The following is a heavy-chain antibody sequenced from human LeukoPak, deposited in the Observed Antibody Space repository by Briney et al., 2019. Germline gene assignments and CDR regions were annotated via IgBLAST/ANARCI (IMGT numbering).Heavy chain of an antibody. Sequence: ASVKVSCKASGYTFTCYDINWVRQATGQGLEWMGWMNPNSGNTGYAQKFQGRVTMTRNTSISTAYMEPSSLRSEDTAVYYCARAGYDFWSGYYSSNWFDPWGQGTLVTVSS. V-gene: IGHV1-8*01. D-gene: IGHD3-3*01. CDR2: MNPNSGNT. J-gene: IGHJ5*02. CDR1: GYTFTCYD. CDR3: ARAGYDFWSGYYSSNWFDP.